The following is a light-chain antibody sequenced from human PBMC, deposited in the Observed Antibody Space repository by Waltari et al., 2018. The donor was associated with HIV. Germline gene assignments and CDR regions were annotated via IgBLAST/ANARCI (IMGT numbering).Light chain of an antibody. CDR1: QSLKHTDGKTY. CDR3: MQSLHLLYT. Sequence: DIVMTQTPPSLSVTPGQPASFSCNSSQSLKHTDGKTYLYWYLQRPGQSPQVLIYEVSNRYAGVPDRFSGSGSGTQFTLKIARVEAEDVGSYYCMQSLHLLYTFGQGTKLEIK. CDR2: EVS. J-gene: IGKJ2*01. V-gene: IGKV2D-29*02.